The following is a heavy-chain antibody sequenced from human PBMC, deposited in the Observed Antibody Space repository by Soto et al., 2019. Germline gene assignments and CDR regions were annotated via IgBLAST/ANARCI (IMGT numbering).Heavy chain of an antibody. CDR2: IYYSGST. D-gene: IGHD3-10*01. CDR3: ARSYYGSGSPLTP. J-gene: IGHJ5*02. V-gene: IGHV4-39*01. CDR1: GGSISNNNYY. Sequence: SETLSLTCTVSGGSISNNNYYWGWIRQPPGKGLEWNGSIYYSGSTYYNPSLKSRVTISVNRSKNQFSLKLSSVTAADTAVYYCARSYYGSGSPLTPWGQGTLVTVSS.